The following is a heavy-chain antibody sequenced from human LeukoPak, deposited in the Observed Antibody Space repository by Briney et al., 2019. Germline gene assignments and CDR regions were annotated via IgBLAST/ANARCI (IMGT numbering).Heavy chain of an antibody. D-gene: IGHD3-10*01. V-gene: IGHV1-18*01. Sequence: GASVKVSCKASGYTFTSYGISWVRQAPGQGLEWMGWISAYNGNTNYAQKLQGRVTMTTDTSTSTAYMELRSLRSDDTAVYYCARDWGVFITMVREASPGRGPPYFYGMDVWGQGTTVTVSS. CDR2: ISAYNGNT. CDR1: GYTFTSYG. CDR3: ARDWGVFITMVREASPGRGPPYFYGMDV. J-gene: IGHJ6*02.